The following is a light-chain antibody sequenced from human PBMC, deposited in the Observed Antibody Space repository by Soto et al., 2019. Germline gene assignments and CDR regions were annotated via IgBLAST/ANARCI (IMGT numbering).Light chain of an antibody. CDR2: GNS. J-gene: IGLJ2*01. CDR3: QAYDSSRSVV. CDR1: SSNIGAGYD. Sequence: QSVLTQPPSVSGAPGQRVTISCTGSSSNIGAGYDVHWYQQLPGTAPKLLIYGNSNRPSGVPDRFSGSKSGTSASLAIPGLQAEDEAYYYCQAYDSSRSVVFGGGTKLTVL. V-gene: IGLV1-40*01.